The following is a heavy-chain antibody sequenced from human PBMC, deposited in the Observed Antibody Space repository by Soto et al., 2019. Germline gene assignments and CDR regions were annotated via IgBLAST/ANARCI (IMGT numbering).Heavy chain of an antibody. CDR3: AKAPTPRYCSGGSCYYHFDY. CDR1: GFTFDDYA. CDR2: ISWNSGSI. D-gene: IGHD2-15*01. Sequence: PGGSLRLSCAASGFTFDDYAMHWVRQAPGKGLEWVSGISWNSGSIGYADSVKGRFTISRDNAKNSLYLQMNSLRAEDTALYYCAKAPTPRYCSGGSCYYHFDYWGQGTLVTVSS. J-gene: IGHJ4*02. V-gene: IGHV3-9*01.